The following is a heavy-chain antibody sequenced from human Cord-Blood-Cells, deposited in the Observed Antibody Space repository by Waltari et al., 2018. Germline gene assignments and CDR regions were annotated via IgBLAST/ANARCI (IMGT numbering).Heavy chain of an antibody. D-gene: IGHD4-17*01. CDR2: ISSSSSYI. Sequence: EVQLVESGGGLVKPGGSLRLSGAASGCTFSSYSMNWVRQAPGKGLEWVSFISSSSSYIYDADSVKGRFTISRDNAKNSLYLQMNSLRAEDTAVYYCARAQYGLPFDPWGQGTLVTVSS. J-gene: IGHJ5*02. V-gene: IGHV3-21*01. CDR1: GCTFSSYS. CDR3: ARAQYGLPFDP.